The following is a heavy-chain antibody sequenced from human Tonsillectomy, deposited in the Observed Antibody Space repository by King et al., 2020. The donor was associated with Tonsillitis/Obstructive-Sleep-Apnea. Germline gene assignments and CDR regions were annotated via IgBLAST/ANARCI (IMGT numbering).Heavy chain of an antibody. D-gene: IGHD2-15*01. J-gene: IGHJ3*02. CDR2: IYPGASDT. Sequence: VPLVASGAAVTPPGESLPLSCTGSGSRFPRYWIGWVRQQPGTGLEWLGLIYPGASDTSYRPSFQGQVTISADPSISTASLQWSRLKASDTAMYYCARRVQEYCSGITCPDAFDIWGQGTMVTVSS. CDR3: ARRVQEYCSGITCPDAFDI. V-gene: IGHV5-51*01. CDR1: GSRFPRYW.